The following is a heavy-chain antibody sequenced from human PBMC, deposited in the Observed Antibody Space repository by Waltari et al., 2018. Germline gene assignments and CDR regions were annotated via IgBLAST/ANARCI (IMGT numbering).Heavy chain of an antibody. J-gene: IGHJ6*03. CDR1: GGSISSYY. D-gene: IGHD4-17*01. V-gene: IGHV4-59*01. CDR2: IYYSGST. Sequence: QVQLQESGPGLVKPSETLSLTCTVSGGSISSYYWSWIRQPPGKGLEWIGYIYYSGSTNHNPSLKSRVTISVDTSKNQFSLKLSSVTAADTAVYYCARDRHYDYGDCCYMDVWGKGTTVTVSS. CDR3: ARDRHYDYGDCCYMDV.